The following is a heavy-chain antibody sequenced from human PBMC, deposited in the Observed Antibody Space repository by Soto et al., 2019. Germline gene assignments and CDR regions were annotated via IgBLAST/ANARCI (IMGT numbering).Heavy chain of an antibody. V-gene: IGHV3-23*01. J-gene: IGHJ4*02. CDR1: GFTFSNYA. Sequence: EVQLLESGGGLVQPGGSLRLSCAASGFTFSNYAMSWVRQTPGKGLEWVSTISGGGGNTYYPDSVKGRFTISRDNSKDTVDLQMNSQRAEDTAIYYCAKERLGRGADYWGQGALVTVTS. CDR2: ISGGGGNT. CDR3: AKERLGRGADY.